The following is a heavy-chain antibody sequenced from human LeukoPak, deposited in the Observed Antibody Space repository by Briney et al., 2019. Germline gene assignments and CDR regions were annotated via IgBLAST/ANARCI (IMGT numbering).Heavy chain of an antibody. V-gene: IGHV3-21*01. D-gene: IGHD4-11*01. J-gene: IGHJ1*01. CDR2: ISSSSSYI. Sequence: TGGSLRLSCAASGFTFSSYSMNWVRQAPGKGLEWVSSISSSSSYIYYADSVKGRFTISRDNAKNLLYLQMNSLRAEDTAVYYCATYSILNAREFRYWGQGTLVTVTS. CDR1: GFTFSSYS. CDR3: ATYSILNAREFRY.